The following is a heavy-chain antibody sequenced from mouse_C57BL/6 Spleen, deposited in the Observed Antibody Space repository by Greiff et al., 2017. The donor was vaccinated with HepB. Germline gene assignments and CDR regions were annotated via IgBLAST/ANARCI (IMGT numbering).Heavy chain of an antibody. CDR1: GYSITSGYY. CDR3: ARKEYDYDGFDY. D-gene: IGHD2-4*01. J-gene: IGHJ2*01. CDR2: ISYDGSN. Sequence: EVKLMESGPGLVKPSQSLSLTCSVTGYSITSGYYWNWIRQFPGNKLERMGYISYDGSNNYNPSLKNRISITRDTSKNQFYLKLNSVTTEDTATYYCARKEYDYDGFDYWGQGTTLTVSS. V-gene: IGHV3-6*01.